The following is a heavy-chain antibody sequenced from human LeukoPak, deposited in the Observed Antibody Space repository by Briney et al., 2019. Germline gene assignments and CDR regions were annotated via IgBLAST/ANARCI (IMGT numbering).Heavy chain of an antibody. CDR1: GYNLTNYW. Sequence: PGESLKISCKGSGYNLTNYWIGWVRQMLGKGLEWMGIIYPGDSDTRYSPSFQGQVTISADKSISTAYLQWSSLKASDTAMYYCARRSQYDYVWGSYPPNPEDDAFDIWGQGTMVTVSS. D-gene: IGHD3-16*01. V-gene: IGHV5-51*01. J-gene: IGHJ3*02. CDR3: ARRSQYDYVWGSYPPNPEDDAFDI. CDR2: IYPGDSDT.